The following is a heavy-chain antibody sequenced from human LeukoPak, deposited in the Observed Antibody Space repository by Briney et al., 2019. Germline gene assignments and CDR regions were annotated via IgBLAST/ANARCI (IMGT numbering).Heavy chain of an antibody. V-gene: IGHV3-30*02. J-gene: IGHJ4*02. CDR2: IRYDGSNK. D-gene: IGHD1-26*01. CDR1: GFTFSSYG. CDR3: AKDRGGRKGATTILYYFDY. Sequence: GGSLRLSCAASGFTFSSYGMHWVRQAPGKGLEWVAFIRYDGSNKYYADSVKGRFTISRDNSKNTLYLQMNSLRAEDTAVYYCAKDRGGRKGATTILYYFDYWGQGTLVTVSS.